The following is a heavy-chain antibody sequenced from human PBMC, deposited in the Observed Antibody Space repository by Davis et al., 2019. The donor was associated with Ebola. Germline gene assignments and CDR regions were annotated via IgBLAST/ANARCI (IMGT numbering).Heavy chain of an antibody. CDR1: GGSISSSSYY. Sequence: PSETLSLTCTVSGGSISSSSYYWSWIRQPPGKGLEWIGYIYYSGSTNYNPSLKSRVTISVDTSKNQFSLKLSSVTAADTAVYYCARDPSYSGSYYYYGMDVWGQGTTVTVSS. D-gene: IGHD1-26*01. J-gene: IGHJ6*02. V-gene: IGHV4-61*01. CDR3: ARDPSYSGSYYYYGMDV. CDR2: IYYSGST.